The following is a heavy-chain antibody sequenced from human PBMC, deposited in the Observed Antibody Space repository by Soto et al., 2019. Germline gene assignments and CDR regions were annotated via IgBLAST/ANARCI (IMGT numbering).Heavy chain of an antibody. J-gene: IGHJ4*02. CDR2: IRSKPDGGTT. Sequence: EVHLAESGGGLVKPGGSLRLSCTTSGLTSRNAWMNWVRQSTGRGLEWVGRIRSKPDGGTTDYAAPVNGRFLISRDDSKDILYLQMESLKTEDTAVYYCTTGSASFDYWGQGTLVTVSS. CDR1: GLTSRNAW. V-gene: IGHV3-15*07. CDR3: TTGSASFDY.